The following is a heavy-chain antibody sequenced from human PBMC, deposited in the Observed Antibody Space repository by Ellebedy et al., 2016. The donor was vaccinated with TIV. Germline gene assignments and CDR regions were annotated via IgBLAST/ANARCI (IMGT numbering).Heavy chain of an antibody. V-gene: IGHV4-34*01. D-gene: IGHD1-26*01. CDR3: ARGGIVGATTGYFDY. J-gene: IGHJ4*02. Sequence: SETLSLTXAVYGGSFSGYYWSWIRQPPGKGLEWIGVINHSGSTNYNPSLKSRVTISVDTSKNQFSLKLSSVTAADTAVYYCARGGIVGATTGYFDYWGQGTLVTVSS. CDR1: GGSFSGYY. CDR2: INHSGST.